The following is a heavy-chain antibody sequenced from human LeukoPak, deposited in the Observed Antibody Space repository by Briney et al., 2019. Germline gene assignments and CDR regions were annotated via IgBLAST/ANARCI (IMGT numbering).Heavy chain of an antibody. J-gene: IGHJ4*02. D-gene: IGHD1-14*01. Sequence: GGSLRLSCAACGFTFSTYEMNWVRQAPGKGLEWVSFISGSGGNTYYADSVKGRFTISRDNSKNTLYLQMNRLRAEDTALYYCAKSRTPGFDYWGQGTLVTVSS. CDR3: AKSRTPGFDY. CDR1: GFTFSTYE. V-gene: IGHV3-23*01. CDR2: ISGSGGNT.